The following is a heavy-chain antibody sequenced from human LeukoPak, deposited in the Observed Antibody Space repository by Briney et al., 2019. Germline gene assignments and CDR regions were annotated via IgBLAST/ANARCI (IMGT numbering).Heavy chain of an antibody. CDR1: GGTFSSYA. D-gene: IGHD2-15*01. CDR3: ARLCERGGSCYFDY. CDR2: IIPIFGTA. Sequence: SVKVSCKASGGTFSSYAISWVRQAPGQGPEWMGGIIPIFGTANYAQKFQGRVTITADESTSTAYMELSSLRSEDTAVYYCARLCERGGSCYFDYWGQGTLVTVSS. J-gene: IGHJ4*02. V-gene: IGHV1-69*13.